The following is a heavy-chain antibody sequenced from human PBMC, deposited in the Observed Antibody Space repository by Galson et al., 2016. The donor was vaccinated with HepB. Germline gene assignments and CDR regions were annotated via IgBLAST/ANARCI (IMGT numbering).Heavy chain of an antibody. V-gene: IGHV3-74*01. Sequence: SLRLSCAASGFTVNSDWMHWVRQTPGKGLVWVSHINADGTITNFVDSVKGRFTISRDNAKNTLYLQMNSLRADDTALYYCARGGIYGLQIWGQGTTVTVTS. CDR3: ARGGIYGLQI. J-gene: IGHJ6*02. CDR2: INADGTIT. D-gene: IGHD3-10*01. CDR1: GFTVNSDW.